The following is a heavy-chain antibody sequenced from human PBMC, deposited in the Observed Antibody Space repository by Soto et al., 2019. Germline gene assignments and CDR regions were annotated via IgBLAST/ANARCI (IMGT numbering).Heavy chain of an antibody. D-gene: IGHD4-17*01. Sequence: EVQLVESGGGLIQPGGSLRLSCAASGFSVSANCMNWVRQAPGKGLQWVSLLYAGGATFYADSVKGRFTISRDSSKNTLYLQMDSLSVEDTAVYYCATLRTNHYGEPNDAFDIWGQGTVVSVSS. CDR2: LYAGGAT. CDR3: ATLRTNHYGEPNDAFDI. CDR1: GFSVSANC. J-gene: IGHJ3*02. V-gene: IGHV3-53*01.